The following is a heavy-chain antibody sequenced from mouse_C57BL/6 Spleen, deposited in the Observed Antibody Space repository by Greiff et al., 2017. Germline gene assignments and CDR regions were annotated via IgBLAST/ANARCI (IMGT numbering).Heavy chain of an antibody. J-gene: IGHJ4*01. V-gene: IGHV1-4*01. D-gene: IGHD1-1*01. CDR2: INPSSGYT. CDR3: AREGVVADYYAMDY. CDR1: GYTFTSYT. Sequence: QVQLQQSGAELARPGASVKMSCKASGYTFTSYTMHWVKQRPGQGLEWIGYINPSSGYTKYNQKFKDKATLTADKSSSTAYMHLSSLTSEDAAVYYCAREGVVADYYAMDYWGQGTSVTVSS.